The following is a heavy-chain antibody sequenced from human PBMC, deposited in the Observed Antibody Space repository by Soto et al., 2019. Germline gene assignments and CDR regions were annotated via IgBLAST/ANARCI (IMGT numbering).Heavy chain of an antibody. Sequence: PGGSLRLSCAASGFTFDTYVMHWVRQAPGRGLEWVALIWYDGSNKYYGDSVKGRFTISRDNSKNTLYLQMNSLRAEDTAVYYWARGARDFDYWGQGTWVTVCS. V-gene: IGHV3-33*01. D-gene: IGHD3-16*01. CDR1: GFTFDTYV. CDR3: ARGARDFDY. J-gene: IGHJ4*02. CDR2: IWYDGSNK.